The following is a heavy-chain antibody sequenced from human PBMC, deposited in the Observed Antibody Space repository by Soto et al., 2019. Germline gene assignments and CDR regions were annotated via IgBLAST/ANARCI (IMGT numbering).Heavy chain of an antibody. J-gene: IGHJ4*02. V-gene: IGHV4-39*01. D-gene: IGHD3-10*01. CDR3: AKHRGGHPDY. Sequence: KPSETLSLTCTVSGGSISSSGYYWGWIRQPPGKGLEWIGSLYYSGSTYYNSSLKSRVTMSADTSKNQFSLELTSVTAADTAVYYCAKHRGGHPDYWGQGTLVTVSS. CDR1: GGSISSSGYY. CDR2: LYYSGST.